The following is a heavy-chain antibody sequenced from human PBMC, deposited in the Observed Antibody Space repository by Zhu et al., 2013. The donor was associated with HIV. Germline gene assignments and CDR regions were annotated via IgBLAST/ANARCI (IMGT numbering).Heavy chain of an antibody. CDR1: GGSFSGYY. V-gene: IGHV4-34*01. D-gene: IGHD5-12*01. J-gene: IGHJ4*02. Sequence: QVQLQESGPGLVKPSETLSLTCAVYGGSFSGYYWSWIRQPPGKGLEWIGEINHSGSTNYNPSLKSRVTISVDTSKNQFSLKLSSVTAADTAVYYCARRARWLRSSHTLDYWGQGTLVTVSS. CDR3: ARRARWLRSSHTLDY. CDR2: INHSGST.